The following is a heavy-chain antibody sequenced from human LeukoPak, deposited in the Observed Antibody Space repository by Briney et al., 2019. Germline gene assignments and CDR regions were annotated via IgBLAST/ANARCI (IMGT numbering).Heavy chain of an antibody. CDR3: ARYQRGLYYYYGMDV. D-gene: IGHD2-2*01. CDR1: GYTFTSYG. CDR2: ISAYNDNT. Sequence: GASVKVSCKASGYTFTSYGISWVRQAPGQGLEWMGWISAYNDNTNYAQKLQGRVTMTTDTSTSTAYMELRSLRSDDTAVYYCARYQRGLYYYYGMDVWGQGTTVTVSS. V-gene: IGHV1-18*01. J-gene: IGHJ6*02.